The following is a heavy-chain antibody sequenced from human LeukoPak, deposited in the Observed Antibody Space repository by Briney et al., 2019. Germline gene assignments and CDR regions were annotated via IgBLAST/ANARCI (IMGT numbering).Heavy chain of an antibody. CDR3: ARADLAVRFDP. CDR1: GGSISSYY. D-gene: IGHD2-2*01. CDR2: IYTSGST. Sequence: PSETLSLTCTVSGGSISSYYWSWTRQPAGKGLEWIGRIYTSGSTNYNPSLNSRVTISVNTSKNQFYLKLSAVTAAYSSVYYCARADLAVRFDPWGQGTLVTVSS. V-gene: IGHV4-4*07. J-gene: IGHJ5*02.